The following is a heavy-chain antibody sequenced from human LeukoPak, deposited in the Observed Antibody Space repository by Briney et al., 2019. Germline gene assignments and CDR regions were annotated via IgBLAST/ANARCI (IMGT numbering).Heavy chain of an antibody. CDR2: IYTSGST. V-gene: IGHV4-4*07. J-gene: IGHJ6*02. CDR1: GGSISSYY. D-gene: IGHD2-15*01. CDR3: ARASPCGGSCYYYGMDV. Sequence: SETLSLTCTVSGGSISSYYWSWIRQPAGKGLEWIGRIYTSGSTNYNPSLKSRVTMSVETSKNQFSLKLSSVTAADTAVYYCARASPCGGSCYYYGMDVWGQGTTVTVSS.